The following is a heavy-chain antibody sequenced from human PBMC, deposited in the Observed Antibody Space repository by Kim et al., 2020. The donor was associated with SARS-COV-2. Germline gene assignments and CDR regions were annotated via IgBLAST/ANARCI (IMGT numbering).Heavy chain of an antibody. D-gene: IGHD3-10*01. CDR3: ALLHFGEFF. V-gene: IGHV5-51*01. J-gene: IGHJ4*02. CDR1: GYDFNTFW. Sequence: GESLKISCKASGYDFNTFWIGWVRQMPGKGLEWMGMVYPSDSDTRYSPSFRDQVTISADRSVNTAYLQWTSLTASDSATFYCALLHFGEFFWGQGSLVSV. CDR2: VYPSDSDT.